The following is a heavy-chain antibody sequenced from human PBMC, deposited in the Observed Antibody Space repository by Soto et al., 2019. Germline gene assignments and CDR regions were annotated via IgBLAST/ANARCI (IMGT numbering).Heavy chain of an antibody. CDR2: IIPYYNTL. CDR3: ASGASRWYPYFFDS. D-gene: IGHD6-13*01. V-gene: IGHV1-69*01. CDR1: ERTFNSYA. J-gene: IGHJ4*02. Sequence: QAQVVQSGAEVRKPGSSVTLSCKASERTFNSYAIAWVRQAPGQGLEWMGGIIPYYNTLNYAQKFQDRVTITADDSTNTVYMELSSLRSDDTAVYFCASGASRWYPYFFDSWAQGTLVTVSS.